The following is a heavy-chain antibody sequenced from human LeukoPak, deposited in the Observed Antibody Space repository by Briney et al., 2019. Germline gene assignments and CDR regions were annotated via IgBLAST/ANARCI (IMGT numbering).Heavy chain of an antibody. CDR1: GYTFTGYY. V-gene: IGHV1-2*02. Sequence: ASVKVSCKASGYTFTGYYMHWVRQAPGQGLEWMGWINPNSGGTNYAQKFQGRVTMTRDTSISTAYMELSRLRSDDTAVYYCARDLVPRYCTNGVCSKGPFDYWGQGTLVTVSS. CDR2: INPNSGGT. D-gene: IGHD2-8*01. J-gene: IGHJ4*02. CDR3: ARDLVPRYCTNGVCSKGPFDY.